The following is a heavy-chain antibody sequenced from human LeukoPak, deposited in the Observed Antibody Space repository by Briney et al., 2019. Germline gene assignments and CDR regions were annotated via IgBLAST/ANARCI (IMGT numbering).Heavy chain of an antibody. CDR3: ARRDSPFDL. CDR2: IYYSGST. CDR1: GGSINTYF. D-gene: IGHD3-22*01. Sequence: SETLSLTCTVSGGSINTYFWSWIRQPPGKGLEWIGHIYYSGSTTYNPSLKSRVTISVDASKNQFSLKVRSMTAADTAVYYCARRDSPFDLWGRGTLVTVS. J-gene: IGHJ2*01. V-gene: IGHV4-59*01.